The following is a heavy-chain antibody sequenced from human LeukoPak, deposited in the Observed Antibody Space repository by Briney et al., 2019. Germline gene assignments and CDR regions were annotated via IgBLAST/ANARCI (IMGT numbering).Heavy chain of an antibody. D-gene: IGHD5-12*01. V-gene: IGHV3-48*03. Sequence: GGSLRLSCAAYGFTFSNYEMNWVRQAPGKGLEWVSYIISSGSTLYYANSVKGRFTISRDNAKNSLYLQMNSLRAEDTAVYYCARDGSGYGHDAFDIWGQGTMVTVSS. J-gene: IGHJ3*02. CDR3: ARDGSGYGHDAFDI. CDR1: GFTFSNYE. CDR2: IISSGSTL.